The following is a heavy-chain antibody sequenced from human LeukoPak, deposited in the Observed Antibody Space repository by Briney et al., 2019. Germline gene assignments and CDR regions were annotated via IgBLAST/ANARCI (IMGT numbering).Heavy chain of an antibody. CDR2: IYTSGST. D-gene: IGHD3-10*01. Sequence: SETLSLTCTVSGVSISSSYSYWGWIRQPAGKGLEWTGRIYTSGSTNYNPSLKSRVTMSVDTSKNQFSLKLSSVTAADTAVYYCARDRRRWALRAMVRGVTDGYYYYMDVWGKGTTVTISS. V-gene: IGHV4-61*02. CDR3: ARDRRRWALRAMVRGVTDGYYYYMDV. CDR1: GVSISSSYSY. J-gene: IGHJ6*03.